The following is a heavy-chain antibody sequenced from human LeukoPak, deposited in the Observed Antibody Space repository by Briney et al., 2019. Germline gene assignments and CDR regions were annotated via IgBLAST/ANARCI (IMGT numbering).Heavy chain of an antibody. D-gene: IGHD3-22*01. CDR1: GGTFSSYA. V-gene: IGHV1-69*05. J-gene: IGHJ5*02. Sequence: SVKVSCKASGGTFSSYAISWARQAPGQGLEWMGRIIPIFGTANYAQKFQGRVTITTDESTSTAYMELSSLRSEDTAVYYCARASYYYDSSGYLNWFDPWGQGTLVTVSS. CDR2: IIPIFGTA. CDR3: ARASYYYDSSGYLNWFDP.